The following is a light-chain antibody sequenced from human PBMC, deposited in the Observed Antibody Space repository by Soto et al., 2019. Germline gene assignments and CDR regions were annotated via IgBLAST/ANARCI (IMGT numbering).Light chain of an antibody. CDR3: CSYAGRSTYV. CDR1: RSDIGSYNY. Sequence: QSVLTQPASVSGSPGQSITISCSGTRSDIGSYNYVAWYQQFPGKTPKILIYGVSNRPSGVSSRFSGSKSGNTASLTISGLQAEDEADYYCCSYAGRSTYVFGTGTK. J-gene: IGLJ1*01. V-gene: IGLV2-23*02. CDR2: GVS.